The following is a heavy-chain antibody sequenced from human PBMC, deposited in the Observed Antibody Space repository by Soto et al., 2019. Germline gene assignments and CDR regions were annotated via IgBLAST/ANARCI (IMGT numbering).Heavy chain of an antibody. Sequence: PSQTLSLTCAISGDSVSSNSAAWSWIRQSPSRGLEWLGRTYYGSQWYSDYAVSVKSRISINPDTSKNQFSLQLNSVTPEDTAVYFCARAPRIAARIERAFDIWGQGTMVTVSS. V-gene: IGHV6-1*01. CDR1: GDSVSSNSAA. D-gene: IGHD6-6*01. CDR3: ARAPRIAARIERAFDI. J-gene: IGHJ3*02. CDR2: TYYGSQWYS.